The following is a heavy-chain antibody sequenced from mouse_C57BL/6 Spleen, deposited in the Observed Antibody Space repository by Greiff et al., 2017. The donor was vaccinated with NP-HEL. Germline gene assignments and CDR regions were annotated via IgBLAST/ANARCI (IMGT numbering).Heavy chain of an antibody. V-gene: IGHV1-19*01. CDR2: INPYNGGT. J-gene: IGHJ1*03. CDR1: GYTFTDYY. D-gene: IGHD1-1*01. CDR3: ARGGITTVVATYWYFDV. Sequence: EVQLQQSGPVLVKPGASVKMSCKASGYTFTDYYMNWVKQSHGKSLEWIGVINPYNGGTSYNQKFKGKATLTVDKSSSTAYMELNSLTSEDSAVYYCARGGITTVVATYWYFDVWGTGTTVTGSS.